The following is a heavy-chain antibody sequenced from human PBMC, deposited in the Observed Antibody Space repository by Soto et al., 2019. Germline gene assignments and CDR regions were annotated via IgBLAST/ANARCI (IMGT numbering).Heavy chain of an antibody. CDR3: ARDVTIFGVVTYYYYYGMDV. Sequence: GGSLRLSCAASGFTFSSYSMNWVRQAPGKGLEWVSYISSSSSTIYYADSVKGRFTISRDNAKNSLYLQMNSLRDEDTAVYYCARDVTIFGVVTYYYYYGMDVWGQGTTVTVSS. J-gene: IGHJ6*02. CDR2: ISSSSSTI. V-gene: IGHV3-48*02. D-gene: IGHD3-3*01. CDR1: GFTFSSYS.